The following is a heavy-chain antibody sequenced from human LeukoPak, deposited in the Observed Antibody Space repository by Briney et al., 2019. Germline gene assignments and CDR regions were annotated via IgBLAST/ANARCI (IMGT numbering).Heavy chain of an antibody. CDR1: GFTFSTYC. CDR3: AKKGATTGDFDY. Sequence: GGSLRLSCAASGFTFSTYCMHWVRQAPGKGPMWVSRICPDGTVTNYADSVKGRFTISRDNSKNTLYLQMNSLRAEDTAVYYCAKKGATTGDFDYWGQGTLVTVSS. J-gene: IGHJ4*01. CDR2: ICPDGTVT. D-gene: IGHD1-26*01. V-gene: IGHV3-74*01.